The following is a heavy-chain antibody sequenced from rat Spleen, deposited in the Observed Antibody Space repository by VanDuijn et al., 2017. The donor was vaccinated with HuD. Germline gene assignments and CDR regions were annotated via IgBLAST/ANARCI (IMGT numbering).Heavy chain of an antibody. Sequence: EVQLVESDGDLVQPGRSLKLSCVASGFTFSDYYIAWVRQAPTKGLEWVATISYDGTSTYSRDSLKGRFTISRDNAKSTLFLQMDSLRSEDTSTYYCVRQGYLRDWYFDFWGPGTMVTVSS. CDR1: GFTFSDYY. D-gene: IGHD2-7*01. V-gene: IGHV5-29*01. J-gene: IGHJ1*01. CDR3: VRQGYLRDWYFDF. CDR2: ISYDGTST.